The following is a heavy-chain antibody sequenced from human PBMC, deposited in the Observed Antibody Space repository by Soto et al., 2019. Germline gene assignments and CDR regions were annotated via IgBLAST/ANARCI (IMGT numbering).Heavy chain of an antibody. CDR2: ISSTGKST. V-gene: IGHV3-23*01. J-gene: IGHJ4*02. Sequence: EVQLLESGGGLIQPGGSLRLSCAASGFNVNTYPMIWLRQAPGKGLEWVSAISSTGKSTEYADSVKGRFTISSDSSNNTLYLQMDSLRADDTAVYYCAKEFYEIFTVDHWGQGTLVTVSS. CDR1: GFNVNTYP. D-gene: IGHD3-9*01. CDR3: AKEFYEIFTVDH.